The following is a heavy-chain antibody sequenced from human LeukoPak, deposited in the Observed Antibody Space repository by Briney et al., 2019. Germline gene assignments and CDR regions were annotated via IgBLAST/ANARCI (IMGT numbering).Heavy chain of an antibody. D-gene: IGHD5-18*01. J-gene: IGHJ4*02. V-gene: IGHV3-23*01. CDR1: GYTFTSYY. Sequence: ASVKVSCKASGYTFTSYYMNWVRQAPGKGLEWVSGISPSGDITYYADSVKGRFTISRDNSKNTVYLQVNSPRAEDTAVYYCARRLYSYGYRAFDYWGQGTLVTVSS. CDR3: ARRLYSYGYRAFDY. CDR2: ISPSGDIT.